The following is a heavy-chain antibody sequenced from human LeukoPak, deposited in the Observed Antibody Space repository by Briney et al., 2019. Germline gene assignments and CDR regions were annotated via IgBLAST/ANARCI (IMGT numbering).Heavy chain of an antibody. Sequence: GGSLRLSCAASGFTFDDYTMHWVRQAPGKGLEWVSLISWDGGSTYYADSVKGRFTISRDNSKNSLYLQMNSLRTEDTALYYCAKDGNPMVEWLLHGGYYYYMDVWGKGTTVTVSS. D-gene: IGHD3-3*01. V-gene: IGHV3-43*01. CDR2: ISWDGGST. CDR3: AKDGNPMVEWLLHGGYYYYMDV. CDR1: GFTFDDYT. J-gene: IGHJ6*03.